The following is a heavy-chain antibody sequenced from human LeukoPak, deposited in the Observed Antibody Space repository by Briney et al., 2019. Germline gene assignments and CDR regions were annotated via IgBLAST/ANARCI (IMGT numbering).Heavy chain of an antibody. CDR1: GFTFSSYA. J-gene: IGHJ4*02. Sequence: GRSLRLSCAASGFTFSSYAMHWVRQAPGKGLEWVAVISYDGSNKYYADPVKGRFTISRDNSKNTLYLQMNSLRAEDTAVYYCARDKGIAAPFFDYWGQGTLVTVSS. D-gene: IGHD6-13*01. CDR2: ISYDGSNK. CDR3: ARDKGIAAPFFDY. V-gene: IGHV3-30*01.